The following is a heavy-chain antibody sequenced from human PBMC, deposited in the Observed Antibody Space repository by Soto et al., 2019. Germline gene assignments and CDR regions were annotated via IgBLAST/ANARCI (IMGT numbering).Heavy chain of an antibody. CDR1: GFTFSSYW. CDR2: IKQDGSEK. CDR3: ARDQSNIVVVPAAIPPYYYYYYMDV. J-gene: IGHJ6*03. Sequence: PGGPLRLSCAASGFTFSSYWMSWVRQAPGKGLEWVANIKQDGSEKYYVDSVKGRFTISRDNAKNSLYLQMNSLRAEDTAVYYCARDQSNIVVVPAAIPPYYYYYYMDVWGKGTTVTVSS. D-gene: IGHD2-2*01. V-gene: IGHV3-7*01.